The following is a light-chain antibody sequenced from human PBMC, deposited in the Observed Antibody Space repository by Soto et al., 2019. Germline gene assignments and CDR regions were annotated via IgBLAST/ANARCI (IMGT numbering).Light chain of an antibody. Sequence: DIQMTQSPSSVSASVGDRVTITCRASQDISTWLAWYQQKPGKAPKLLIYDASSLESGVPARFSGSGFGTDFTLTISSLQPEDFATYYCQQANSCPFTFGPGTKVDIK. V-gene: IGKV1-12*01. J-gene: IGKJ3*01. CDR1: QDISTW. CDR2: DAS. CDR3: QQANSCPFT.